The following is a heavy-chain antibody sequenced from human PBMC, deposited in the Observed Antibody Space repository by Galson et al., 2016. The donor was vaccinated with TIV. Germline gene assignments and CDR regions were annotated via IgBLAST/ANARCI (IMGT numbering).Heavy chain of an antibody. J-gene: IGHJ2*01. V-gene: IGHV6-1*01. CDR1: GDSVSRNGVA. CDR2: TYYTSKWYN. CDR3: ARGRVSACDR. Sequence: CAISGDSVSRNGVAWNWIRQSPSRGLEWLGRTYYTSKWYNDYAVFVKSRITINPDTSRNQFSLQLNSVTPEDTAVYYCARGRVSACDRWGRGTLVTLAS.